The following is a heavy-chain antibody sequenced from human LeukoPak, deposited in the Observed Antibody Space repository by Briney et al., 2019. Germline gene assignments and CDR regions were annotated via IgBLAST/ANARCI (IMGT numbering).Heavy chain of an antibody. CDR1: GCSLSSCGYY. Sequence: SEPLSLTCTVSGCSLSSCGYYWSWIRQHPGKGLEWIGYIYYSGSTYYNPSLKSRVTISVDTSKNQFSLKLSSVTAADTAVYYCARDKGTVTSLTTFDYWGQGTLVTVSS. CDR2: IYYSGST. V-gene: IGHV4-31*03. J-gene: IGHJ4*02. D-gene: IGHD4-17*01. CDR3: ARDKGTVTSLTTFDY.